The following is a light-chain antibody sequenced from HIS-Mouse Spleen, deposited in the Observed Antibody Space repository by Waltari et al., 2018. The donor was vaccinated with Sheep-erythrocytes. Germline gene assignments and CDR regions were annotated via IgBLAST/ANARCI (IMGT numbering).Light chain of an antibody. CDR3: QQYGSSRQQTFT. CDR1: QSVSSY. Sequence: EIVLTQSPATLSLSPGERATPSCRASQSVSSYLAWYQQKPGQAPRLLIYDASNRATGIPARFSGSGSGTDFTLTISSLEPEDFAVYYCQQYGSSRQQTFTFGPGTKVDIK. V-gene: IGKV3-11*01. J-gene: IGKJ3*01. CDR2: DAS.